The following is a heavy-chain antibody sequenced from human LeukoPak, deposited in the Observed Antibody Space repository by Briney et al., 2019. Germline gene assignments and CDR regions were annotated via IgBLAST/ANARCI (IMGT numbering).Heavy chain of an antibody. CDR1: GGCIRSYY. D-gene: IGHD6-13*01. V-gene: IGHV4-59*01. J-gene: IGHJ4*02. Sequence: ESGPGLVKPAETLSLTCTVSGGCIRSYYGRWMRQPPGKGLEWIGYIYYSRSTNYNPSLKSRVTISVDTSKNQFSLKLSSVTAADTAVYYCARVFRSSWYVDYWGQGTLVTVSS. CDR2: IYYSRST. CDR3: ARVFRSSWYVDY.